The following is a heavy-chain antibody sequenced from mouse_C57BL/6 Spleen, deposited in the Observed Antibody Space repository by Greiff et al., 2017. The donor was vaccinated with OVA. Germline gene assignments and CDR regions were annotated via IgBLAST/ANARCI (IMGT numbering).Heavy chain of an antibody. V-gene: IGHV1-52*01. CDR3: ARRSNYAYWYFDV. D-gene: IGHD2-5*01. J-gene: IGHJ1*03. CDR2: IDPSDSET. Sequence: QVQLQQPGAELVRPGSSVKLSCKASGYTFTSYWMHWVKQRPIQGLEWIGNIDPSDSETHYNQKFKDKATMTVDKSSKTAYMQLSSLTSDDSAVYYCARRSNYAYWYFDVWGTGTTVTVSS. CDR1: GYTFTSYW.